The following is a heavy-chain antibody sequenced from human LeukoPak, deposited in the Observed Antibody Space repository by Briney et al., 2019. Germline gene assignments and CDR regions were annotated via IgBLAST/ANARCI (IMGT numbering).Heavy chain of an antibody. CDR2: INPNSGDT. D-gene: IGHD6-19*01. V-gene: IGHV1-2*02. Sequence: ASVKVSCKASGYSFTGQDMHWVRQAPGQGVEWMGWINPNSGDTKYAQKFQGRVTMTRDTTNSTAYMELNRLTSDDTAVYYCASYPRYSSTPPFDYWGQGTPVTVSS. CDR3: ASYPRYSSTPPFDY. J-gene: IGHJ4*02. CDR1: GYSFTGQD.